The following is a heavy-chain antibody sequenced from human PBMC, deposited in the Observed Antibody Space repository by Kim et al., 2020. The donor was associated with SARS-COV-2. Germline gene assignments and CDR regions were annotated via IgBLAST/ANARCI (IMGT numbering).Heavy chain of an antibody. D-gene: IGHD3-10*01. J-gene: IGHJ6*03. CDR1: GGSISSYY. CDR2: IYYSGST. V-gene: IGHV4-59*01. CDR3: ARESHYGSGRRTGYYYYYMDV. Sequence: SETLSLTCTVSGGSISSYYWSWIRQPPGKGLEWIGYIYYSGSTNYNPSLKSRVTISVDTSKNQFSLKLSSVTAADTAVYYCARESHYGSGRRTGYYYYYMDVWGKGTTVTVSS.